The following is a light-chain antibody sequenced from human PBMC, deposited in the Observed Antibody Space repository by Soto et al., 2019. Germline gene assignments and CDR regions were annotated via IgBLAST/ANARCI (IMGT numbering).Light chain of an antibody. CDR2: GAS. CDR3: QQYGSLSWT. Sequence: IVMTQSPGTLSLSPGERATLSCRASQSVSSSYLAWYPQKPGQAPRLLIYGASSRATGIPDRYSGSGSGTDFTLTISRLEPEDFAVYYCQQYGSLSWTVGQGTKV. CDR1: QSVSSSY. J-gene: IGKJ1*01. V-gene: IGKV3-20*01.